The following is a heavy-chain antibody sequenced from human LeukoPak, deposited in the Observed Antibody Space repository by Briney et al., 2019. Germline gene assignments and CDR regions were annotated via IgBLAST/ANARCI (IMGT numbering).Heavy chain of an antibody. CDR1: GYTFTGYY. CDR3: ARGGYYYDTTGYPYFFDF. J-gene: IGHJ4*02. CDR2: INPKSGDT. V-gene: IGHV1-2*02. Sequence: ASVKVSCKASGYTFTGYYIHWVRQAPGQGLEWMGWINPKSGDTHYGQNFQGRVTMTSDTSITTAYMELSSLTSDDTATYFCARGGYYYDTTGYPYFFDFWGQGTLVTVSS. D-gene: IGHD3-22*01.